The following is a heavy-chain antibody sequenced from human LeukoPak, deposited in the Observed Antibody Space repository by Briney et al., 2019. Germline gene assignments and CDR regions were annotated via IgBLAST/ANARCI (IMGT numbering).Heavy chain of an antibody. J-gene: IGHJ4*02. V-gene: IGHV1-2*02. CDR1: GYTFTSYA. CDR2: INPNSGGT. D-gene: IGHD3-22*01. CDR3: ARGPYYYDSSGYYFRITKGYYFDY. Sequence: ASVKVSCKASGYTFTSYAMNWVRQAPGQGLEWMGWINPNSGGTNYAQKFQGRVTMTRDTSISTAYMELSRLRSDDTAVYYCARGPYYYDSSGYYFRITKGYYFDYWGQGTLVTVSS.